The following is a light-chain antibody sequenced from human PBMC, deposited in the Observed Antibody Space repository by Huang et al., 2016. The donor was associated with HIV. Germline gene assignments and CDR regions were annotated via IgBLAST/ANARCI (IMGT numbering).Light chain of an antibody. CDR1: QDITNY. Sequence: DIQMTQSPSSLSASVGDRDTITCKASQDITNYLSWYQQKRGQAPKLLIYGASNLETGVPSRFSGSGSGTDFTLTISSLQPEDFATYYCQQYDNLPLTFGGGTKVEIK. J-gene: IGKJ4*01. CDR3: QQYDNLPLT. V-gene: IGKV1-33*01. CDR2: GAS.